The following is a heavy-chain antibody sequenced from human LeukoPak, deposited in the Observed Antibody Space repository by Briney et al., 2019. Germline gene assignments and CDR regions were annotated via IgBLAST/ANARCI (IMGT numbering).Heavy chain of an antibody. CDR2: IRPDGNVA. CDR3: ARDDHWGWDK. J-gene: IGHJ4*02. CDR1: GFSFSENW. Sequence: GGSLRLSCAASGFSFSENWMSWVRQAPGKGPEWVANIRPDGNVAFHVDLVKGRFSISRDNAKNTLYLLMNGLRVEDTALYYCARDDHWGWDKWGRGTLVTVSS. D-gene: IGHD7-27*01. V-gene: IGHV3-7*01.